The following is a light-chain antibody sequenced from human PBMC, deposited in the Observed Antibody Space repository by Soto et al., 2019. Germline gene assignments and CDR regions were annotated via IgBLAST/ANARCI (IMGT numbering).Light chain of an antibody. CDR3: QHYKNYPWT. Sequence: AIRMTQSPSSLSASARDIVAIACRASQDVGRYLAWYQQKPGQAPKLLIYGESTLQSGVPSRFSGGGSGTDFTLTISCLQSEDFATYYCQHYKNYPWTFGQGTKVEIK. CDR2: GES. V-gene: IGKV1-8*01. CDR1: QDVGRY. J-gene: IGKJ1*01.